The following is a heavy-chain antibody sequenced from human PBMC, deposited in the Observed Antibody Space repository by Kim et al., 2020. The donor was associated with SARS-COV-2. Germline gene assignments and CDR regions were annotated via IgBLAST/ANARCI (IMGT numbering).Heavy chain of an antibody. CDR3: ARDKESQWLILHDAFNV. J-gene: IGHJ3*01. CDR1: GFTFSDYN. Sequence: GGSLRLSCAASGFTFSDYNMNWVRQAPGKGLEWVASIDSSGTYIYYADSLRGRFTISRDNAKNSLYLQMISLRAEDTAVYYCARDKESQWLILHDAFNVWGQGTMVTVST. V-gene: IGHV3-21*01. D-gene: IGHD6-19*01. CDR2: IDSSGTYI.